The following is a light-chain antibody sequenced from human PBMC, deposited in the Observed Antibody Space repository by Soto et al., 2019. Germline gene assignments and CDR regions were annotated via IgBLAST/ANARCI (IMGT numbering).Light chain of an antibody. CDR3: GSDESSNNVV. V-gene: IGLV2-8*01. Sequence: QSALTQPPSASGSPGQSVTISCTGTSTDVGGNNYVSWYQQHPGKATKLMIYDVSKRPSGLPERSSGSKSGTAASPTGSRLQEEDEDDYYCGSDESSNNVVFGGGTKLTVL. J-gene: IGLJ2*01. CDR1: STDVGGNNY. CDR2: DVS.